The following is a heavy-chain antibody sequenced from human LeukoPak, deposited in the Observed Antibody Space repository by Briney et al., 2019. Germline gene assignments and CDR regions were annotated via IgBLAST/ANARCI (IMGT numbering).Heavy chain of an antibody. CDR2: IKSKTDGGTT. Sequence: GGSLRLSCAASGFTFSNAWMSWARQAPGKGLEWVGRIKSKTDGGTTDYAAPVKGRFTISRDDSKNTLYLQMNSLKTEDTAVYYCTTAPSNYDILTGYPLRMDVWGQGTTVTVSS. J-gene: IGHJ6*02. D-gene: IGHD3-9*01. CDR1: GFTFSNAW. CDR3: TTAPSNYDILTGYPLRMDV. V-gene: IGHV3-15*01.